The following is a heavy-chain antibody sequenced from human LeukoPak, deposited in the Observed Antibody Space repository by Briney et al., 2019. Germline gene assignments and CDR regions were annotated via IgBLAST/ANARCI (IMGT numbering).Heavy chain of an antibody. CDR3: VRAGPAAPLDY. J-gene: IGHJ4*02. Sequence: ASVKVSCKASGYSFTDYYIHWVRQAPGQGFDWMGWINPKSGATDYSQKFQGRVTLTRDTSIAAAYMELSNLRSDDTAVYHCVRAGPAAPLDYWGQGTLVTVSP. D-gene: IGHD2-15*01. CDR1: GYSFTDYY. CDR2: INPKSGAT. V-gene: IGHV1-2*02.